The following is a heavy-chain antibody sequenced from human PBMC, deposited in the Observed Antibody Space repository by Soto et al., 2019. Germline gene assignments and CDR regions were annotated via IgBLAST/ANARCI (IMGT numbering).Heavy chain of an antibody. CDR1: GASISSYY. CDR3: ARGRLGFYYMDV. J-gene: IGHJ6*03. Sequence: SETLSLTCTFSGASISSYYWSWIRQPPGQGLEWIGYIYHSGSTNYNSSLRSQVTISIDTSKSQFSLRLSSVTAADTAVYYCARGRLGFYYMDVWGKGTTVTVSS. V-gene: IGHV4-59*12. D-gene: IGHD3-9*01. CDR2: IYHSGST.